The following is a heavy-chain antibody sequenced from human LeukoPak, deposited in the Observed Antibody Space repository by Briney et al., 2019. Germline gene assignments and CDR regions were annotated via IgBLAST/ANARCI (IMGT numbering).Heavy chain of an antibody. Sequence: PSETLSLTCTVSGGSINSFYWSWIRQPPGKGLEWIGYIYFGSTNYNPSLNSRVTISVDTSKNQFSLKLSSVTAADTAFYYRARHFYPIGKWAFDVWGQGTMVTVSS. J-gene: IGHJ3*01. V-gene: IGHV4-59*08. CDR2: IYFGST. D-gene: IGHD3-10*01. CDR3: ARHFYPIGKWAFDV. CDR1: GGSINSFY.